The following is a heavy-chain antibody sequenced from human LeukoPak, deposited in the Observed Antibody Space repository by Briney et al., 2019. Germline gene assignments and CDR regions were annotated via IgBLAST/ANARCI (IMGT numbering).Heavy chain of an antibody. D-gene: IGHD3-9*01. V-gene: IGHV3-74*01. CDR3: ARDPTYDILTGYTDY. CDR1: GFTFSSYW. J-gene: IGHJ4*02. CDR2: INSDGSST. Sequence: GGSLRLSCAASGFTFSSYWKHWVRQAPGKGLVWVSRINSDGSSTSYADSVKGRFTISRDNAKNTLYLQMNSLRAEDTAVYYCARDPTYDILTGYTDYWGQGTLVTVSS.